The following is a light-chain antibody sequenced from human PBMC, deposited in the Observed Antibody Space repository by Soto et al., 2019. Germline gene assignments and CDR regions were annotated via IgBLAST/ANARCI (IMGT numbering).Light chain of an antibody. Sequence: QSALTQPPSASGSPGQSVTITCSGTSSDVGEGNYVSWYQQHPGKVPKLILYEVSKRPSGVPDRFSGSRSGNTASLTVSGLQAEDEADYYCSSFAGSPVVFCGGTKLTVL. CDR3: SSFAGSPVV. CDR2: EVS. J-gene: IGLJ2*01. CDR1: SSDVGEGNY. V-gene: IGLV2-8*01.